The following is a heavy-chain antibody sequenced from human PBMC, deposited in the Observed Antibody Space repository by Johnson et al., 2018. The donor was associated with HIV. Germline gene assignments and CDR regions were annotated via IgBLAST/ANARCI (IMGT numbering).Heavy chain of an antibody. J-gene: IGHJ3*02. Sequence: VQLVESGGGVVQPGRSLRLSCAASGFTLSSYGMHWVRQAPGKGLEWVAVISYDGSNKYYADSVKGRSTISRDNSKNTLYLQMNSLRAEDTAVYYCATPQEGYSAFDIWGQGTMVTVSS. CDR2: ISYDGSNK. V-gene: IGHV3-30*03. D-gene: IGHD2-15*01. CDR3: ATPQEGYSAFDI. CDR1: GFTLSSYG.